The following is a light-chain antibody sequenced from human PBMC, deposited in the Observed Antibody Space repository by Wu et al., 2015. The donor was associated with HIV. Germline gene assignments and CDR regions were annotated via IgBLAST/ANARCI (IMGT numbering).Light chain of an antibody. CDR1: RSVNYA. CDR3: QQHANWPLT. V-gene: IGKV3-11*01. Sequence: ETVLTQSPATLSLSPGETATLSCRASRSVNYALAWYQQISGQAPRLLIYDASNRAPGIPDRFSGSGSGTDFILTINSLEPEDSAIYYCQQHANWPLTFGQGTRLEIK. J-gene: IGKJ5*01. CDR2: DAS.